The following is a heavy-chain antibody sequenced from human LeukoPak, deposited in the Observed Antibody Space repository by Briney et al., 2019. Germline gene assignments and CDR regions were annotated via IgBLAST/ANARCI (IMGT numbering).Heavy chain of an antibody. CDR2: ISSSSSYI. CDR1: GFTFSSYS. Sequence: PGGSLRLSCAASGFTFSSYSMNWVRQAPGKGLEWVSSISSSSSYIYYADSVKGRFTISRDNAKNSLYLQMNSLRAEDTAVCYCAKGLLWFGELLYSPDAFDIWGQGTMVTVSS. CDR3: AKGLLWFGELLYSPDAFDI. J-gene: IGHJ3*02. V-gene: IGHV3-21*01. D-gene: IGHD3-10*01.